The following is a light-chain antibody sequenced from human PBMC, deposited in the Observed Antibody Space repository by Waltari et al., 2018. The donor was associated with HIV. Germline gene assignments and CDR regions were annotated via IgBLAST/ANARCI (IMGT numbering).Light chain of an antibody. J-gene: IGKJ5*01. CDR3: MQALHTPFM. V-gene: IGKV2-28*01. CDR1: QSLLHKNGKNY. CDR2: MAS. Sequence: DVLLTQSPVSLAVMPGASASISCKSSQSLLHKNGKNYLDWYVKKPGQTPHLLMYMASNLAAGVPVRFSGSGSGTEFTLKISRVEAEDVGLYYCMQALHTPFMFGHGTRLEI.